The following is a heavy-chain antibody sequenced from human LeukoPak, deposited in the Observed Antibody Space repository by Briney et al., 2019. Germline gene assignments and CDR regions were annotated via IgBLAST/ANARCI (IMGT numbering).Heavy chain of an antibody. CDR1: GFTFSSYW. Sequence: GGSLRLSCEASGFTFSSYWMHWVRQVPGKGLVWVSRINIDGSSTTYADSVKGRFTISRDNVRNTLYVQLNSLRVEDTAVYYCARAGISGRPPDYWGQGTLVTVSS. V-gene: IGHV3-74*01. CDR2: INIDGSST. CDR3: ARAGISGRPPDY. J-gene: IGHJ4*02. D-gene: IGHD6-6*01.